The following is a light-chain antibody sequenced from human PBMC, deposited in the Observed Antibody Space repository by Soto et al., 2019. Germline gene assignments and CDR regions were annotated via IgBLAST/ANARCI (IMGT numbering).Light chain of an antibody. J-gene: IGKJ4*01. Sequence: EIVLTQSPGTLSLSPGERATLSCRASQSVSSSYLAWYQQKPGQAPRLLIYGASSSATGIPDRFSGSGCGTDFTLTISRLEPEDFAVYYCQQYGSSPLLTFGGGTKVEIK. CDR1: QSVSSSY. CDR3: QQYGSSPLLT. CDR2: GAS. V-gene: IGKV3-20*01.